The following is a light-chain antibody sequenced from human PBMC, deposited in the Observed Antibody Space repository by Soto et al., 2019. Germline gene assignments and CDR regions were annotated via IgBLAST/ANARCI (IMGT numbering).Light chain of an antibody. Sequence: EIVLTQSPGTLSLSPGERATLSCRASQSVSSSYVAWYQQKPGQAPRLLIYWASSRATGSPDRFSGSGSGTDFTLTISRLEPEDFAVYYCQQYGSSPRTFGGGTKVDIK. CDR2: WAS. J-gene: IGKJ4*01. CDR3: QQYGSSPRT. CDR1: QSVSSSY. V-gene: IGKV3-20*01.